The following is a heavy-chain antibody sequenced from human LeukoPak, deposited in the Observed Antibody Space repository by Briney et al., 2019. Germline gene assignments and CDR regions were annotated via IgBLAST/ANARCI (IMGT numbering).Heavy chain of an antibody. CDR3: ARADQLLYDY. Sequence: GRSLRLSCAASGFTFDDYGMSWVRQAPGKGLERVSGINWNGGSTGYADSVKGRFTISRDNAKNSLYLQMNSLRAEDTALYYCARADQLLYDYWGQGTLVTVSS. CDR1: GFTFDDYG. V-gene: IGHV3-20*04. CDR2: INWNGGST. J-gene: IGHJ4*02. D-gene: IGHD2-2*02.